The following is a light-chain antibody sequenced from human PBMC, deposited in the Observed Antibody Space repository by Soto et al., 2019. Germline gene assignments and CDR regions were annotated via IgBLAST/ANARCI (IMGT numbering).Light chain of an antibody. Sequence: DIQMTQSPSSVSASLGDRVTISCQASQGIRRSLAWYQQKPGKAPKLXIYAASSLPSGVPSRFSGSGFGTDFTLTISSLQPEDSAIYYCPQADTFTITFGQGTRLEI. V-gene: IGKV1D-12*01. CDR3: PQADTFTIT. CDR2: AAS. CDR1: QGIRRS. J-gene: IGKJ5*01.